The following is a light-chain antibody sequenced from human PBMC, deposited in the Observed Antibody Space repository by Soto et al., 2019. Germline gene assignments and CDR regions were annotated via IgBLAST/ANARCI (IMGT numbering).Light chain of an antibody. CDR1: TSNIGTNT. J-gene: IGLJ1*01. CDR3: AAWDDSPNGYV. V-gene: IGLV1-44*01. Sequence: QSVLTPPPSASGTPGQRVIISCSGSTSNIGTNTVNWYQQFPGASPKLLIYSNNQRPSGVPDRFSGSKSGTSASLAISGLQSEDEADYYCAAWDDSPNGYVFGAGTKLTVL. CDR2: SNN.